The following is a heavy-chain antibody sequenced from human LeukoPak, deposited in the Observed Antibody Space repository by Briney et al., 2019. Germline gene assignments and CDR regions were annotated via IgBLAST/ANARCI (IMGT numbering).Heavy chain of an antibody. V-gene: IGHV1-69*06. D-gene: IGHD2-8*01. CDR2: IIPIFGTA. J-gene: IGHJ3*02. CDR3: ASSSVRLGVFDI. CDR1: GYTFTSYY. Sequence: GASVKVSCKASGYTFTSYYMHWVRQAPGQGLEWMGGIIPIFGTANYAQKFQGRVTITADKSTSTAYMELSSLGSEDTAVYYCASSSVRLGVFDIWGQGTMVTVSS.